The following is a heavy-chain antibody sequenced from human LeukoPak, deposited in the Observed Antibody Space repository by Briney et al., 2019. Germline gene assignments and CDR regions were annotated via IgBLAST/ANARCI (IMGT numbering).Heavy chain of an antibody. CDR3: ARIQLWLREDY. J-gene: IGHJ4*02. D-gene: IGHD5-18*01. CDR1: GGSFSGYY. V-gene: IGHV4-34*01. CDR2: INHSGST. Sequence: SETLSLTCAVYGGSFSGYYWSWIRQPPGKGLEWIGEINHSGSTNYNPSLKSRVTISVDTSKNQFSLKLSSVTAADTAVYYCARIQLWLREDYWGQGTLVTVSS.